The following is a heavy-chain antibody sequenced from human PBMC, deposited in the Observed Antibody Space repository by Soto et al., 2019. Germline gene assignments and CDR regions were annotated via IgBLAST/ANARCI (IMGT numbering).Heavy chain of an antibody. Sequence: GGSLSLSCAASGFTFSSYAMHWVRQAPGKGLEWVAVISYDGSNKYYADSVKGRFTISRDNSKNTLYLQMNSLRAEDTAVYYCTEGNYDSSGYYNWGQGTLVTVSS. D-gene: IGHD3-22*01. V-gene: IGHV3-30-3*01. CDR2: ISYDGSNK. J-gene: IGHJ4*02. CDR1: GFTFSSYA. CDR3: TEGNYDSSGYYN.